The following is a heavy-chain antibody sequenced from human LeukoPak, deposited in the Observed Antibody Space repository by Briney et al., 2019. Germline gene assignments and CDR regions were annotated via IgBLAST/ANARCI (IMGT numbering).Heavy chain of an antibody. J-gene: IGHJ6*03. CDR2: IGTAGDT. V-gene: IGHV3-13*03. D-gene: IGHD6-6*01. CDR3: AKALRRYSSSSSIGYMDV. Sequence: GGSLRLSCAACGFTFSSYDMHWVRQATGKGLEWVSAIGTAGDTYYPGSVKGQFTISRDNSKNTLYLQMNSLRAEDTAVYYCAKALRRYSSSSSIGYMDVWGKGTTVTVSS. CDR1: GFTFSSYD.